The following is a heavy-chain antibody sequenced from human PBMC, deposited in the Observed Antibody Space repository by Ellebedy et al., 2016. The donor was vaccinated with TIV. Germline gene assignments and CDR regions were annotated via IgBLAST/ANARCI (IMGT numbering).Heavy chain of an antibody. V-gene: IGHV6-1*01. CDR2: TYYRSKWYN. Sequence: SQTLSLTCXISGDSVSSNSAAWNWIRQSPSRGLEWLGRTYYRSKWYNNYAVSVKSRITINPDTSKNQFSLQLNSVTPEDTAVYYCARGRYRGLFWTATYYMDVWGKGTTVTVSS. CDR1: GDSVSSNSAA. D-gene: IGHD3-16*01. J-gene: IGHJ6*03. CDR3: ARGRYRGLFWTATYYMDV.